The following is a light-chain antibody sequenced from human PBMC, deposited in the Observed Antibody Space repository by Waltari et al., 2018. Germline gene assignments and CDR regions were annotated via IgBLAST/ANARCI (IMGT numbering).Light chain of an antibody. J-gene: IGLJ2*01. V-gene: IGLV1-51*02. CDR3: ATWDVRLTPRHV. CDR1: NDNIGPNL. CDR2: EDD. Sequence: QSTLTQQPSVSAAPGPRVTLSCSGTNDNIGPNLLSWYRQFPGSAPKLLIYEDDKRPSGIPDRFSASKSGTSATLAITGLQTGDEADYYCATWDVRLTPRHVFGGGTKLTVL.